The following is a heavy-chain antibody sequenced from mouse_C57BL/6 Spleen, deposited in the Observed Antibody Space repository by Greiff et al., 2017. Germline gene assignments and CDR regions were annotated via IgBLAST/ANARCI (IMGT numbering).Heavy chain of an antibody. Sequence: EVKLVESGGGLVKPGGSLKLSCAASGFTFSDYGMHWVRQAPEKGLEWVAYISSGSSTIYYADTVKGRFTISRDNAKNTLFLQMTSLRSEDTAMXYCARETGPAWVAYWGQGTLVTVSA. D-gene: IGHD4-1*01. CDR1: GFTFSDYG. J-gene: IGHJ3*01. V-gene: IGHV5-17*01. CDR3: ARETGPAWVAY. CDR2: ISSGSSTI.